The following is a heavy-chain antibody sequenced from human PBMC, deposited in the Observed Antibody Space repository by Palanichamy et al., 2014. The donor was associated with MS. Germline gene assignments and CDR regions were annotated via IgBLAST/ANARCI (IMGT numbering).Heavy chain of an antibody. D-gene: IGHD3-22*01. Sequence: EVQLVESGGGLVQPWGSLRLSCAASGFTFSSYWMHWVRQAPGKGLVWVSRINSDGSSTSYADSVKGRFTISRDNAKNTLYLQMNSLRAEDTAVYYCARVMETYYYDSTFDYWGQGTLVTVSS. CDR1: GFTFSSYW. J-gene: IGHJ4*02. CDR3: ARVMETYYYDSTFDY. V-gene: IGHV3-74*01. CDR2: INSDGSST.